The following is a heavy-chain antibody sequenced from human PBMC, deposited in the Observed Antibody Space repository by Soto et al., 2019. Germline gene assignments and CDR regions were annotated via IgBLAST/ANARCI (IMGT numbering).Heavy chain of an antibody. CDR3: ARDVVTAVAGSVNWFDP. D-gene: IGHD6-19*01. V-gene: IGHV3-33*01. Sequence: QVQLVESGGGVVQSGRSLTLSCAASGFSLRTYGMQWLRRAPGKGLEWVAFIWYDGTKKFYANSVKGRSTISKDNSNNILYLQMSGLRAEDKAVYYCARDVVTAVAGSVNWFDPWGQGTLVTVSS. CDR2: IWYDGTKK. J-gene: IGHJ5*02. CDR1: GFSLRTYG.